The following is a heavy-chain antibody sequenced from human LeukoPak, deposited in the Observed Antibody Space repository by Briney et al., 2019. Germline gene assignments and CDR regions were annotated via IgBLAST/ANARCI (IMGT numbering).Heavy chain of an antibody. D-gene: IGHD3-22*01. CDR3: AGSYYYYSSGSRPYYFDL. V-gene: IGHV4-59*12. CDR1: GGSISAYY. J-gene: IGHJ4*02. Sequence: PSETLSLTCTVSGGSISAYYWSWIRQPPGKGLEWSGEIYYSGSTNYNPSLKSRVTISVDTSKNTFSLRLSSVTAADTAVYYRAGSYYYYSSGSRPYYFDLWGRGTMLSVSS. CDR2: IYYSGST.